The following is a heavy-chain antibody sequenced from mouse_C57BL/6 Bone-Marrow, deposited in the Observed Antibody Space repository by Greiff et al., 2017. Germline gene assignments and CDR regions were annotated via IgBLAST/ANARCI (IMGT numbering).Heavy chain of an antibody. D-gene: IGHD1-1*01. CDR1: GYAFSSSW. CDR3: ARWGLYYGRSLSYWYFDV. J-gene: IGHJ1*03. V-gene: IGHV1-82*01. Sequence: QVQLQQSGPELVKPGASVKISCKASGYAFSSSWMNWVKQRPGKGLEWIGRIYPGDGDTNSNGKFKGKATLTADKSSSTAYMQLSSLTSEDSAVYFCARWGLYYGRSLSYWYFDVWGTGTTVTVSS. CDR2: IYPGDGDT.